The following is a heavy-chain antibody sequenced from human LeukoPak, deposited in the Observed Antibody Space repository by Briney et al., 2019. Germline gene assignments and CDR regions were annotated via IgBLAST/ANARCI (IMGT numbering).Heavy chain of an antibody. CDR1: GFTFSSYA. J-gene: IGHJ6*02. V-gene: IGHV3-30-3*01. Sequence: GRSLRLSCAASGFTFSSYAMHWVRQAPGKGLEWVAVISYDGSNKYYADSVKGRFTISRDNSKNTPYLQMNSLRAEDTAVYYCARDGPTTVTTSYYYYGMDVWGQGTTVTVSS. D-gene: IGHD4-17*01. CDR3: ARDGPTTVTTSYYYYGMDV. CDR2: ISYDGSNK.